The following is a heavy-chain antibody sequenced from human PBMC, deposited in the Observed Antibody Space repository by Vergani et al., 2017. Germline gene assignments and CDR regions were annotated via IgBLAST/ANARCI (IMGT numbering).Heavy chain of an antibody. D-gene: IGHD3-22*01. CDR3: ARDGSGYYPDRGMDV. CDR2: IKQDGREK. Sequence: EVQLVESGGGLVQPGGSLRLSCSASGFTFSSYAMHWVRQAPGKGLEWVANIKQDGREKYYVDSVKGRFTISRENAKNSLYLQMDSLGAEDTAVYYCARDGSGYYPDRGMDVWGQGTTVTVSS. J-gene: IGHJ6*02. CDR1: GFTFSSYA. V-gene: IGHV3-7*03.